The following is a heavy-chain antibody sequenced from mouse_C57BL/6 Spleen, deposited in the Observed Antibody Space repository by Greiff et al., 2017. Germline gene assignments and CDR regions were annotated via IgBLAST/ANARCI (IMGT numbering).Heavy chain of an antibody. D-gene: IGHD1-1*01. V-gene: IGHV1-74*01. J-gene: IGHJ4*01. CDR2: IHPSDSDT. Sequence: VQLQQPGAELVKPGASVKVSCKASGYTFTSYWMHWVKQRPGQGLEWIGRIHPSDSDTNYNQKFKGKATLTVDKSSSTAYMQLSSLTSEDSAVYYCAIYRTSYYAMDYWGQGTSVTVSS. CDR3: AIYRTSYYAMDY. CDR1: GYTFTSYW.